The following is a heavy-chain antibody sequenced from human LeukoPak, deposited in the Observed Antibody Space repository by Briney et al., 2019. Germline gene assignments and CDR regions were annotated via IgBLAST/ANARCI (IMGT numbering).Heavy chain of an antibody. V-gene: IGHV3-23*01. CDR2: ISGSGGST. D-gene: IGHD6-13*01. CDR1: GFTFSSYA. J-gene: IGHJ4*02. Sequence: PGGSLGLSCAASGFTFSSYAMSWVRQAPGKGLEWVSAISGSGGSTYYADSVKGRFTISRDNSKNTLYLQMNSLRAEDTAVYYCARSGGSSSWYGFDYWGQGTLVTVSS. CDR3: ARSGGSSSWYGFDY.